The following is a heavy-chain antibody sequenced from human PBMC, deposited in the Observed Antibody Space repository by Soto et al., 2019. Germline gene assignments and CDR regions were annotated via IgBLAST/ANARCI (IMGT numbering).Heavy chain of an antibody. CDR3: ARGYSYGNKIYYYYMDI. J-gene: IGHJ6*03. Sequence: ASVKVSCKASGYTFTGDYMHWVRQAPGQGLEWMGWINPSSGGTNYAQKFQGWVTMTRDTSISTAYMELSRLRSDDTAVYYCARGYSYGNKIYYYYMDIWGKGTTVTVSS. D-gene: IGHD5-18*01. CDR2: INPSSGGT. V-gene: IGHV1-2*04. CDR1: GYTFTGDY.